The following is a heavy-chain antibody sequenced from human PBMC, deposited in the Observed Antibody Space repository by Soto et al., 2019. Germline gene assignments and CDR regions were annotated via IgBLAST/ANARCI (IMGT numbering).Heavy chain of an antibody. J-gene: IGHJ5*02. CDR2: IVVGSGNT. CDR3: TRLLTPYDTPGPSWFGP. Sequence: ASVKVSCKASGFTFTSSAVQWVRQARGQRLEWIGWIVVGSGNTNYAQKFQERVTITRDMSTSTAYMELSSLRSEDTALYYCTRLLTPYDTPGPSWFGPWGQGTLVTVSS. D-gene: IGHD3-9*01. V-gene: IGHV1-58*01. CDR1: GFTFTSSA.